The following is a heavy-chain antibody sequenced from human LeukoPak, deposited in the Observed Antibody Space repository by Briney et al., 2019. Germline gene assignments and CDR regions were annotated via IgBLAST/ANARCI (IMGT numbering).Heavy chain of an antibody. Sequence: GASVKVSCKASGYTFTSYGISWVRQAPGQGLECMGWISAYNGNTNYAQKLQGRVTMTTDTSTSTAYMELRSLRSDDTAVYYCARGHYYDSSGYGFDYWGQGTLVTVSS. D-gene: IGHD3-22*01. CDR1: GYTFTSYG. CDR2: ISAYNGNT. CDR3: ARGHYYDSSGYGFDY. J-gene: IGHJ4*02. V-gene: IGHV1-18*01.